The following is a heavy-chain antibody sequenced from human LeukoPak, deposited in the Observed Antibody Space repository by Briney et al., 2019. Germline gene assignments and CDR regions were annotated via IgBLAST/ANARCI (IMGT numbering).Heavy chain of an antibody. D-gene: IGHD6-19*01. CDR2: IKRKSNGGTI. CDR3: ASGVSVAGLVPFDY. J-gene: IGHJ4*02. Sequence: GGSLRLSCAASGVTFSNAWMSWVRQAPGRGLEWVGRIKRKSNGGTIDYAAPVKGRFTISRDDSKNTLYLQMNSLKTEDTAIYYCASGVSVAGLVPFDYWGRGTLVTVSS. CDR1: GVTFSNAW. V-gene: IGHV3-15*01.